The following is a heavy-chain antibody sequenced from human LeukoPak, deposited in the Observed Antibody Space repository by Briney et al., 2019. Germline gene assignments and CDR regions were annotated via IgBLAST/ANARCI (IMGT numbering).Heavy chain of an antibody. CDR3: AKDLALKGVEDWFDP. CDR2: IRYDGSNK. Sequence: PGGSLRLSCAASGFTFSSYGMHWARQAPGKGLEWVAFIRYDGSNKYYADSVKGRFTISRDNSKNTLYLQMNSLRAEDTAVYYCAKDLALKGVEDWFDPWGQGTLVTVSS. D-gene: IGHD3-3*01. CDR1: GFTFSSYG. V-gene: IGHV3-30*02. J-gene: IGHJ5*02.